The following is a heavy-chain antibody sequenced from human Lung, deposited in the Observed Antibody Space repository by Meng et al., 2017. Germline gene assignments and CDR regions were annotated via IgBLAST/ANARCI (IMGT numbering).Heavy chain of an antibody. CDR3: ARDLKPEGIATEYLDY. D-gene: IGHD6-13*01. CDR2: ISVHNGNT. CDR1: GYTFIRHG. V-gene: IGHV1-18*01. J-gene: IGHJ4*02. Sequence: QVQVGQSGAEVRNPGASVKGSCKTSGYTFIRHGITWVRQAPGQGLEWMGWISVHNGNTNYAEKFQGRVTMTTDTSTNTAYMELRSLTSDDTAVYYCARDLKPEGIATEYLDYWGQGTLVTVSS.